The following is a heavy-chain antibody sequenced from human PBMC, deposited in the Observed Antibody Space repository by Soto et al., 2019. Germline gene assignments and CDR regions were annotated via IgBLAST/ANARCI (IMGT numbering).Heavy chain of an antibody. D-gene: IGHD3-22*01. CDR3: ARAGINDSSAYYDY. J-gene: IGHJ4*02. V-gene: IGHV3-48*03. CDR1: GFTFSDYE. CDR2: ISSSGTTI. Sequence: PGGSLRLSCAASGFTFSDYEMNWVRQAPGKGLEWVSYISSSGTTIYYGDSVKGRFTISRDNAKGSLYLQMSSLRAEDTALYYCARAGINDSSAYYDYWGQGTLVTVSS.